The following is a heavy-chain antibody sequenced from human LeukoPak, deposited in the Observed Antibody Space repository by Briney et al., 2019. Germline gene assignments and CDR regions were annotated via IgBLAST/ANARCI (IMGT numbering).Heavy chain of an antibody. CDR3: ARDRAVAATYFDY. CDR2: ISSSSSYI. D-gene: IGHD2-15*01. CDR1: GFTFSSYS. Sequence: GGSLRLSYAASGFTFSSYSMNWVRQAPGKGLEWVSSISSSSSYIYYADSVKGRFTISRDNAKNSLYLQMNSLRAEDTAVYYCARDRAVAATYFDYWGQGTLVTVSS. J-gene: IGHJ4*02. V-gene: IGHV3-21*01.